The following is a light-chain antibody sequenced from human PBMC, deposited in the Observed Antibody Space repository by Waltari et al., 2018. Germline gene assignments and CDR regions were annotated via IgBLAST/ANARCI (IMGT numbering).Light chain of an antibody. Sequence: ILLNQYQDFQPVTPKEKVTITCRASQSIGKSLHWYQQKPGQSPKLLINDASQSISGVPSRFSGSGSGTDFTLTINSLEAEDAAAYYCHQSNNLPYTFGQGTKLEIK. J-gene: IGKJ2*01. V-gene: IGKV6D-21*02. CDR2: DAS. CDR1: QSIGKS. CDR3: HQSNNLPYT.